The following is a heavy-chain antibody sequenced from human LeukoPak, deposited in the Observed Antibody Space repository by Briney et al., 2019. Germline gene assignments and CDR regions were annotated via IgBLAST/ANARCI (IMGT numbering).Heavy chain of an antibody. J-gene: IGHJ4*02. D-gene: IGHD6-13*01. V-gene: IGHV3-30*03. CDR3: ARIARPYYFDY. CDR2: ISYDGSTK. CDR1: GFTFSNYG. Sequence: PGRSLRLSCAASGFTFSNYGMQWVRQAPGKGLEWVAVISYDGSTKYYADSVKGRFTISRDDSKSTLYLQMNSLRAEDTAVYYCARIARPYYFDYWGQGTLVTVSS.